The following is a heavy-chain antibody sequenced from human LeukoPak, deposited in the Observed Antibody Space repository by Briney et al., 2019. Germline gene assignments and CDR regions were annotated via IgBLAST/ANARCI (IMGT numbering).Heavy chain of an antibody. CDR2: TSFDESRK. CDR3: ARDRGTEYSGYVFDY. D-gene: IGHD5-12*01. CDR1: GFTFRTYG. V-gene: IGHV3-30*03. J-gene: IGHJ4*02. Sequence: GRSLRLSCAASGFTFRTYGMHWVRQAPGKGLEWVSGTSFDESRKDYADSVKGRFTISRDSSKNTLYLQMNSLRVEDTAVYYCARDRGTEYSGYVFDYWGQGTLVTVSS.